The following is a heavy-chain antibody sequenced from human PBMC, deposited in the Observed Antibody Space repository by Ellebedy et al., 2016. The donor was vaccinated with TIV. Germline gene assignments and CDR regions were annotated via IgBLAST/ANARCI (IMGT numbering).Heavy chain of an antibody. Sequence: GESLKISCAASGFTFDSYAMTWVRQAPGKGLEWVSSITGLGNNAYYADSVKGRFSISRDNSKNTLDLQMNSLRVEDTAVYYCAKRHGYNYDDHAFDIWGQGTVVTVSS. CDR2: ITGLGNNA. CDR1: GFTFDSYA. D-gene: IGHD5-18*01. J-gene: IGHJ3*02. CDR3: AKRHGYNYDDHAFDI. V-gene: IGHV3-23*01.